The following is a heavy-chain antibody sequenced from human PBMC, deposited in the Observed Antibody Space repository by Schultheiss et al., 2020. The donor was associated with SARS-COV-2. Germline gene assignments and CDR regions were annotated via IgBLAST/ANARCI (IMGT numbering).Heavy chain of an antibody. CDR2: INHSGST. D-gene: IGHD4-11*01. CDR3: ARSQYYSNYYYMDV. CDR1: GGSISSYY. J-gene: IGHJ6*03. Sequence: SQTLSLTCTVSGGSISSYYWSWIRQPPGKGLEWIGEINHSGSTNYNPSLKSRVTISVDTSKNQFSLKLSSVTAADTAVYYCARSQYYSNYYYMDVWGKGTTVTVSS. V-gene: IGHV4-34*01.